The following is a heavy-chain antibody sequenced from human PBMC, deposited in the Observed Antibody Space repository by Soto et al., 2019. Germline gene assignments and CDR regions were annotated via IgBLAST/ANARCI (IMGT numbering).Heavy chain of an antibody. CDR1: GDSVSSNSAA. CDR2: TYYRSKWYN. V-gene: IGHV6-1*01. Sequence: QSQTLSLTCAISGDSVSSNSAAWNWIRQSPSRGLEWLGRTYYRSKWYNDYAVSVKSRITINPDTSKNQFSLQLNSVTPEDTAVYYCARDLTNPDYTGLQNGSQVVAFDIWGQGTMVTVSS. D-gene: IGHD5-12*01. J-gene: IGHJ3*02. CDR3: ARDLTNPDYTGLQNGSQVVAFDI.